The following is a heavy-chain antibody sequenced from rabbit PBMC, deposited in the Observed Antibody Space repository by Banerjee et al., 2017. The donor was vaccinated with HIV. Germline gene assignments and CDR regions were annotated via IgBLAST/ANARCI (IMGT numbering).Heavy chain of an antibody. CDR1: GIDFSRYYY. Sequence: QSLEESGGDLVKPGASLTLTCTASGIDFSRYYYMCWVRQAPGKGLEWIACIYSRSDSTYYTSWAKGRFTISVPSSTTVTLQMTSLTVADTATYFCARDNYGYGGDAYAGLWGQGTLVTVS. D-gene: IGHD6-1*01. J-gene: IGHJ3*01. CDR3: ARDNYGYGGDAYAGL. CDR2: IYSRSDST. V-gene: IGHV1S40*01.